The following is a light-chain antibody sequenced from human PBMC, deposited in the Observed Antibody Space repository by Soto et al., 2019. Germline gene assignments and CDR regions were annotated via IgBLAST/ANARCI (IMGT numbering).Light chain of an antibody. CDR3: QQYGSSPPYT. CDR2: GAS. CDR1: QSVSSSY. V-gene: IGKV3-20*01. J-gene: IGKJ2*01. Sequence: EIVLTQSPGTLSLSPGERATLSCRASQSVSSSYLAWYQQKPGQAPRLLIYGASSRATGIPDRCSGSGSGTDFTLTISRLEPEDFAVYYCQQYGSSPPYTCGQGTKLEIK.